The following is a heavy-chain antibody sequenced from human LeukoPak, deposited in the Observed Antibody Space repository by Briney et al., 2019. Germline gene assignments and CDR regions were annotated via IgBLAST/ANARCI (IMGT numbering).Heavy chain of an antibody. D-gene: IGHD4-17*01. CDR3: ARGIPGYGDYVSYFDY. CDR2: INAGNGNT. Sequence: ASVKVSCKASGYTFTSYAMHWVRQAPGQRLEWMGWINAGNGNTKYSQKFQGRVTITRDTSASTAYMELRSLRSDDTAVYYCARGIPGYGDYVSYFDYWGQGTLVTVSS. J-gene: IGHJ4*02. V-gene: IGHV1-3*01. CDR1: GYTFTSYA.